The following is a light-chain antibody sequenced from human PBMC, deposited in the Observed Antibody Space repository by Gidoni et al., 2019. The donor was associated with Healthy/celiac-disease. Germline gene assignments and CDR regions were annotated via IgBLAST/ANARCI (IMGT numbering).Light chain of an antibody. CDR3: QQYYSYPPT. CDR1: EGISSY. V-gene: IGKV1-8*01. J-gene: IGKJ2*01. CDR2: AAS. Sequence: ITCRASEGISSYLAWYQQKPGKAPKLLIYAASTLQSGVPSRFSGSGSGTDFTLTISCLQSEDFATYYCQQYYSYPPTFGQGTKLEIK.